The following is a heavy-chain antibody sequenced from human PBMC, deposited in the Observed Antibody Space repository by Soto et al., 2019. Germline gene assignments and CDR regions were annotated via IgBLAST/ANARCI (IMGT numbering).Heavy chain of an antibody. J-gene: IGHJ4*02. CDR1: GFTFSSYG. D-gene: IGHD6-19*01. Sequence: TGGSLRLSCAASGFTFSSYGMSWVRQAPGKGLEWVSGISGSGGSTYYADSVKGRFTISRDNSKNTLYLQMNSLRAEDTAVYYCAKVGSGDRFYFDYWGQGTRVTVSS. CDR2: ISGSGGST. V-gene: IGHV3-23*01. CDR3: AKVGSGDRFYFDY.